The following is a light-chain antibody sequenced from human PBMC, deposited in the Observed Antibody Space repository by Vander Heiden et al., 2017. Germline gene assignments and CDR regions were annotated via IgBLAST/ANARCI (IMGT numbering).Light chain of an antibody. J-gene: IGKJ1*01. Sequence: IVMTQSPLSLPVIPREPASISCRSSQSLLHSNGYNYLDWYLQKPGQSPQLLIYLGSNRASGVPDRFSGSGSGTDFTLKISRGEAEDVGVYYCMQALQTPWTFGQGTKVEIK. V-gene: IGKV2-28*01. CDR3: MQALQTPWT. CDR2: LGS. CDR1: QSLLHSNGYNY.